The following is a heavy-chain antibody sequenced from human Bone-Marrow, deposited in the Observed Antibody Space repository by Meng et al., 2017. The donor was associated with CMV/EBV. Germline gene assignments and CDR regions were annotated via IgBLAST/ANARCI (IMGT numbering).Heavy chain of an antibody. V-gene: IGHV1-2*02. Sequence: QVQLVAYVSEVQKPGASVKVSCKASGYTFTGYYMHWVRQAPGQGLEWMGWINPNSGGTNYAQKFQGRVTMTRDTSISTAYMELSRLRSDDTAVYYCARDGGYCSGGSCYRYYFDYWGQGTLVTVSS. J-gene: IGHJ4*02. CDR3: ARDGGYCSGGSCYRYYFDY. D-gene: IGHD2-15*01. CDR2: INPNSGGT. CDR1: GYTFTGYY.